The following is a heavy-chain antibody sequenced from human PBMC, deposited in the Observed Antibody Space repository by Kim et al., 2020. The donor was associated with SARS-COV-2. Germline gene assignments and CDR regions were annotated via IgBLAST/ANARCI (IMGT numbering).Heavy chain of an antibody. V-gene: IGHV4-39*01. CDR3: ARLDRIQLWLWYFDY. CDR1: GGSISSSSYY. D-gene: IGHD5-18*01. CDR2: IYYSGST. J-gene: IGHJ4*02. Sequence: SETLSLTCTVSGGSISSSSYYWGWIRQPPGKGLEWIGSIYYSGSTYCNPSLKSRVTISVDTSKNQFSLKLSSVTAADTAVYYCARLDRIQLWLWYFDYWGQGTLVTVSS.